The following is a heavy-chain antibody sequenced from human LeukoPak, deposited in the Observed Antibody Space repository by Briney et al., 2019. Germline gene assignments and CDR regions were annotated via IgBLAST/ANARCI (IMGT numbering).Heavy chain of an antibody. V-gene: IGHV3-11*04. J-gene: IGHJ4*02. CDR1: GSCLSTYF. Sequence: PGGSLRLSCEASGSCLSTYFISWIRQAPGKGLEWVSYITNSGRSTKYADAVKGRFTMSRDNAKQSVYLEMTDLRAEDTAVYYCAIEASGYYHVFDAWGQGTRVTVSS. CDR3: AIEASGYYHVFDA. CDR2: ITNSGRST. D-gene: IGHD3-3*01.